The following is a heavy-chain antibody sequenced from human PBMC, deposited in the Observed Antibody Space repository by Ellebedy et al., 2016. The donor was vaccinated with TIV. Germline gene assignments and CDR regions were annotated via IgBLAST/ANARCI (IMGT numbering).Heavy chain of an antibody. CDR2: IYTSGST. V-gene: IGHV4-4*07. J-gene: IGHJ1*01. CDR1: GGSISSYY. CDR3: ATRYGYFSAEYFQH. Sequence: MPSETLSLTCTVSGGSISSYYWSWIRQPAGKGLEWIGRIYTSGSTNYNPSLKSRVTMSVDTSKNQFSLKLSSVTAADTAVYYCATRYGYFSAEYFQHWGQGTLVTVSS. D-gene: IGHD5-18*01.